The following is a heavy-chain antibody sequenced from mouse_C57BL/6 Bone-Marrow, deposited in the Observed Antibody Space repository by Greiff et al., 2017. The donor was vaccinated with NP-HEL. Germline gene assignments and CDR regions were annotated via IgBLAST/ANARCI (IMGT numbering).Heavy chain of an antibody. V-gene: IGHV5-6*01. D-gene: IGHD2-4*01. Sequence: EVKLVESGGDLVKPGGSLKLSCAASGFTFSSYGMSWVRQTPDKRLEWVATISSGGSYTYYPSRVKGRFTISRDNAKNTLYLQMSSLKSEDTAMYYCARHDYDVGFAYWGQGTLVTVSA. J-gene: IGHJ3*01. CDR2: ISSGGSYT. CDR1: GFTFSSYG. CDR3: ARHDYDVGFAY.